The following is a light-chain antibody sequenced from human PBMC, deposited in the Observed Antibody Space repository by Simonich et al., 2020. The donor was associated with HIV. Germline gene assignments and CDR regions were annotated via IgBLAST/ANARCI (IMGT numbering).Light chain of an antibody. CDR2: AAS. Sequence: IRMTQSPSSLSASTGDRVTITCRASKRISNWLAWYQHKPGKAPKLLIYAASSLQSGVPSSLSGSGSGTDFTLTISSLKPEDFATYYCQQSSSTPHTFGQGTRLVLK. V-gene: IGKV1-39*01. CDR3: QQSSSTPHT. CDR1: KRISNW. J-gene: IGKJ2*01.